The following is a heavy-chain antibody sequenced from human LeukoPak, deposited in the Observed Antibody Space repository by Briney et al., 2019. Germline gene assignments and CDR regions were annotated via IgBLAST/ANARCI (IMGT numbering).Heavy chain of an antibody. CDR3: ARGSSGWYEDYFDY. CDR2: IWYDGSNK. J-gene: IGHJ4*02. V-gene: IGHV3-33*01. D-gene: IGHD6-19*01. Sequence: GGSLRLSCAASGFTFSSYGMHWVRQAPGKGLEWVAVIWYDGSNKYYADSVKGRFTISRDNSKNTLYLQMNSLRAEDTAVYYCARGSSGWYEDYFDYWGQGTLVTVSS. CDR1: GFTFSSYG.